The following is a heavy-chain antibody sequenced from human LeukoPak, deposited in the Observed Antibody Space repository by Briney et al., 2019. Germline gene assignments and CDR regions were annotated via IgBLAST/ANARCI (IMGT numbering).Heavy chain of an antibody. CDR3: AKVTYGSGTYGAFDS. J-gene: IGHJ4*02. Sequence: GVSVRLLCAASVLIFREYAMRWVPQAPAKGLEGGSAISGSGDYTYYADAVKRRFTIPRDNPKNTLYVQMNSLRAGDRAVFFCAKVTYGSGTYGAFDSWGQGALVTVSS. CDR1: VLIFREYA. V-gene: IGHV3-23*01. D-gene: IGHD3-10*01. CDR2: ISGSGDYT.